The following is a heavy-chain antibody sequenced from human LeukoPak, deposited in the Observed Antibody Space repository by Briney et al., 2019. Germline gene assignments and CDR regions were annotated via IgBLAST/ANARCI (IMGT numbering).Heavy chain of an antibody. CDR3: ARDFSSMVRGVIID. J-gene: IGHJ4*02. CDR2: ISYDGSNK. V-gene: IGHV3-30-3*01. Sequence: PGVSLRLSCAASGFTFSSYAMHWVRQAPGKGLEGVAVISYDGSNKYYADSVKGRFTISRDNSKNTLYLQMNSLRAEDTAVYSCARDFSSMVRGVIIDWGQGTLVTVSS. CDR1: GFTFSSYA. D-gene: IGHD3-10*01.